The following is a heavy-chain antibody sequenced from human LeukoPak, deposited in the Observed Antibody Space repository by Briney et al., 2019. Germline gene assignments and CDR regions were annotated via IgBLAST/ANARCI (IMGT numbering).Heavy chain of an antibody. Sequence: SETLSLTCTVSGGSISSYYWSWIRQPPGKGLEWIGYIYYSGSTNYNPSLKSRVTISVDTSKNQFSLKLSSVTAADTAVYYCARLARRYFDWDRFDYWGQGTLVTVSS. J-gene: IGHJ4*02. CDR1: GGSISSYY. CDR2: IYYSGST. V-gene: IGHV4-59*08. CDR3: ARLARRYFDWDRFDY. D-gene: IGHD3-9*01.